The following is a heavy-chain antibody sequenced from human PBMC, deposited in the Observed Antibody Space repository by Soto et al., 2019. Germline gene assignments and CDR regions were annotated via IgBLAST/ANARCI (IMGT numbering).Heavy chain of an antibody. J-gene: IGHJ4*02. Sequence: QVQLVQSGAEVKKVMSSVRVSCKVSGGSFRNYGITWVRQSPGQGLEWMGGIMPVFGTAVYAQNFQGRVTITADESTSTVYMDLTSLTSDDTAVYYCARGLFGQQWLVGFDTWGQGTLVTVSS. V-gene: IGHV1-69*01. CDR1: GGSFRNYG. CDR3: ARGLFGQQWLVGFDT. CDR2: IMPVFGTA. D-gene: IGHD6-19*01.